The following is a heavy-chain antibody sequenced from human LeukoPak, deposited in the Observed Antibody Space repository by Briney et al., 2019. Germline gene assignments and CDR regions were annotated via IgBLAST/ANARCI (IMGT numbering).Heavy chain of an antibody. CDR3: AKDTVVPGHNAFDI. CDR2: IYGGGST. V-gene: IGHV3-53*05. D-gene: IGHD2-2*01. Sequence: GGSLRLSCAASGFTVSSNYMSWVRQAPGKGLEWVSVIYGGGSTYYADSVKGRFTISRDNSKNTLYLQMNSLRAEDTAVYYCAKDTVVPGHNAFDIWGQGTMVTVSS. CDR1: GFTVSSNY. J-gene: IGHJ3*02.